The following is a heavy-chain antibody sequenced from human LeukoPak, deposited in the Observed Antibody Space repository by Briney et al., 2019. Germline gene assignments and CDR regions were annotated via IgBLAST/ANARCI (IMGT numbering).Heavy chain of an antibody. J-gene: IGHJ4*02. CDR1: GFTFSNYG. D-gene: IGHD6-19*01. V-gene: IGHV3-33*06. CDR2: IWYDGSNE. CDR3: AKVEGYSSGWPGLDY. Sequence: PGGSLRLSCAASGFTFSNYGMQWVRQAPGKGLEWVAVIWYDGSNEDYADSVKGRFTISRDNSKNTLYLQMNSLRAEDTAVYYCAKVEGYSSGWPGLDYWGQGTLVTVSS.